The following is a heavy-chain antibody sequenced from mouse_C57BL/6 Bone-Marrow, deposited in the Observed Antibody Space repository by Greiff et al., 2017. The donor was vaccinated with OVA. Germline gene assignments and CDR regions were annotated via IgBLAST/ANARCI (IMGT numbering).Heavy chain of an antibody. D-gene: IGHD1-1*01. V-gene: IGHV1-85*01. CDR1: GYTFTSYD. J-gene: IGHJ3*01. CDR3: APHYYYGSSYPFAY. Sequence: QVQLKESGPELVKPGASVKLSCKASGYTFTSYDINWVKQRPGQGLEWIGWIYPRDGSTKYNEKFKCKATLTVDTSSSTAYMALHSLTSEDSAVYFCAPHYYYGSSYPFAYWGQGTLVTVSA. CDR2: IYPRDGST.